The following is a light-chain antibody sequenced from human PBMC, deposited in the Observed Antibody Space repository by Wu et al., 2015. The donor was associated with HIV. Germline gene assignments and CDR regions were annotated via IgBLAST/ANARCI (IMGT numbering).Light chain of an antibody. Sequence: EIVMTQSPATLSVSPGERATLSCRASQSVSSNLAWYQQKPGQAPRLLIYGASTRATGIPARFSGSGSGTEFTLTIGSMQSEDFAVYYCQQYNNLLTFGGGTKVEIK. V-gene: IGKV3-15*01. J-gene: IGKJ4*01. CDR1: QSVSSN. CDR2: GAS. CDR3: QQYNNLLT.